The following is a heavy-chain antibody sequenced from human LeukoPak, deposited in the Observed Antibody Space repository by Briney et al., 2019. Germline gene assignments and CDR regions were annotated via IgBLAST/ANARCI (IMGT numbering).Heavy chain of an antibody. D-gene: IGHD4-11*01. J-gene: IGHJ4*02. CDR1: GGSISSSSYY. Sequence: SETLFLTCTVSGGSISSSSYYWGWIRQPPGKGLEWIGSIYYSGSTYYNPSLKSRVTISVDTSKNQFSLKLSSVTAADTAVYYCARRDYSNYVRGVYYWGQGTLVTVSS. CDR2: IYYSGST. CDR3: ARRDYSNYVRGVYY. V-gene: IGHV4-39*01.